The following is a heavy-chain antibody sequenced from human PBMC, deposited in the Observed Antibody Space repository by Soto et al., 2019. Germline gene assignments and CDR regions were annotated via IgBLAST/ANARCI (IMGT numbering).Heavy chain of an antibody. CDR2: INHRGST. CDR3: ARGGFGSGWYGTFDV. Sequence: QVQLQQWGAGLLRPSETLSLTCGVSGGSFNSYYWSWIRQAPGMGLEWLAEINHRGSTNYIPSLKSRVTISVDTYNNEFSLKLNAVTVADVAIYYCARGGFGSGWYGTFDVWGQGTMVNLSS. D-gene: IGHD6-19*01. J-gene: IGHJ3*01. CDR1: GGSFNSYY. V-gene: IGHV4-34*01.